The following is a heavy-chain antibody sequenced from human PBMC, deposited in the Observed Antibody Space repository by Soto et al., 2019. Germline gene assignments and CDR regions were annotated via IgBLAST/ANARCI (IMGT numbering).Heavy chain of an antibody. V-gene: IGHV3-21*01. CDR2: ISSSSSYI. D-gene: IGHD2-2*01. Sequence: GGSLRLSCAASGFTFSSYSMNWVRQAPGKGLEWVSSISSSSSYIYYEDSVKGRFPISRANAKNSLYLQMKSLRAEDTAVYYCARIYCSSTSCYEYYYYYMDVWGKGTTVTVSS. J-gene: IGHJ6*03. CDR3: ARIYCSSTSCYEYYYYYMDV. CDR1: GFTFSSYS.